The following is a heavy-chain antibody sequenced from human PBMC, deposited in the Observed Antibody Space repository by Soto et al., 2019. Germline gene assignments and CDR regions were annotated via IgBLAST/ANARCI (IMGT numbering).Heavy chain of an antibody. Sequence: PSETLSLTCTVSGGSISSYYWSWIRQPPGKGLEWIGYIYYSGSTNYNPSLKSRVTISVDTSKNQFSLKLSSVTAADTAVYYCARSQYSSSRKAPTHMDVWGKGTTVTVSS. J-gene: IGHJ6*03. CDR1: GGSISSYY. D-gene: IGHD6-13*01. CDR2: IYYSGST. CDR3: ARSQYSSSRKAPTHMDV. V-gene: IGHV4-59*01.